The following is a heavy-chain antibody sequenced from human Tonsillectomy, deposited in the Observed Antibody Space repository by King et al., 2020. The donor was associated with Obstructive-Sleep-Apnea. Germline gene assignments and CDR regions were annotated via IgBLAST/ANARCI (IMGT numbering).Heavy chain of an antibody. CDR2: ISYDGSNK. CDR1: GFTFSNYG. V-gene: IGHV3-30*18. Sequence: VQLVESGGGVVQPGRSLRLSCAASGFTFSNYGMHWVRQAPGKGLEWVAVISYDGSNKYYADSVKGQFTISRDNSKNTLCLQMNSLRPEDTAVYYCAKEMIAAAATGGMDGWGQGTAVAVSS. J-gene: IGHJ6*02. CDR3: AKEMIAAAATGGMDG. D-gene: IGHD6-13*01.